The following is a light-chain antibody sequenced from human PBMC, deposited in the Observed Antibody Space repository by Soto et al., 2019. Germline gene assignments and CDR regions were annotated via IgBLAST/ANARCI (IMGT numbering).Light chain of an antibody. CDR3: CSYAGSYTWV. J-gene: IGLJ3*02. Sequence: QSVLTQPRSVSGSPGQSVTISCTGTSSDVGGYNYVSWYQQHPGKAPKLLIYAVNMRPSGVPDRFSGSKSGNTASLTISGLQAEDEADYSCCSYAGSYTWVFGGGTKLTV. CDR2: AVN. CDR1: SSDVGGYNY. V-gene: IGLV2-11*01.